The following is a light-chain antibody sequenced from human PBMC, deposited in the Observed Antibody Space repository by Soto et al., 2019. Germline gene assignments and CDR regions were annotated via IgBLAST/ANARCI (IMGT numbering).Light chain of an antibody. V-gene: IGKV1-12*01. J-gene: IGKJ4*01. Sequence: DIQMTQSPSSVSASVGDTVTVTCRASQVINNWLAWYQQKPGTVSNLLIYTTSILHSGVPSRFSGSGSGTDFTLTISNLQPEDSATYYCQQASSFPLTFGGGTKVEIK. CDR1: QVINNW. CDR3: QQASSFPLT. CDR2: TTS.